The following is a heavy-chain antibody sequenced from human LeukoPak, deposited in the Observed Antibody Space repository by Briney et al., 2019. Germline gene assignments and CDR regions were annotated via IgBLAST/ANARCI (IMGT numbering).Heavy chain of an antibody. V-gene: IGHV4-61*08. CDR2: IYYSGST. CDR1: GGSISNGGYY. Sequence: PSETLSLTCTVSGGSISNGGYYWSWIRQPPGKGLECIGYIYYSGSTNYNPSLKSRVTISVDTSKNQFSLKLSSVTAADTAVYYCARHGSSYYDSSLPSDAFDIWGQGTMVTVSS. D-gene: IGHD3-22*01. J-gene: IGHJ3*02. CDR3: ARHGSSYYDSSLPSDAFDI.